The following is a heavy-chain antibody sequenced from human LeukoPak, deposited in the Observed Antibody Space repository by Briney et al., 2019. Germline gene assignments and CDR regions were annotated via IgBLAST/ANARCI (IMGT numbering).Heavy chain of an antibody. CDR1: GGTFSSYA. V-gene: IGHV1-69*04. Sequence: GASVKVSCKASGGTFSSYAISWVRQAPGQGLEWMGRIIPILGIANYAQKFQGRVTITADKSTSTAYMELSSLRSEDTAVYYCARELTRIAVATPHYYYGMDVWGQGTTVTVSS. CDR3: ARELTRIAVATPHYYYGMDV. J-gene: IGHJ6*02. D-gene: IGHD6-19*01. CDR2: IIPILGIA.